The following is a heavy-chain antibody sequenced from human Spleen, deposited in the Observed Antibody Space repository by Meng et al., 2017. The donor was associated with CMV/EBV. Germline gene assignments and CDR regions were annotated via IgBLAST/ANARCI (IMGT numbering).Heavy chain of an antibody. V-gene: IGHV4-34*01. CDR1: CGSFGGYY. Sequence: CAVYCGSFGGYYWSWLRQPPGKGLEWIGEINHSGSTNYNPSLKSRVTISVDTSKNQFSLKLSSVTAADTAVYYCARAYDYVWGTPGGYWGQGTLVTVSS. J-gene: IGHJ4*02. D-gene: IGHD3-16*01. CDR2: INHSGST. CDR3: ARAYDYVWGTPGGY.